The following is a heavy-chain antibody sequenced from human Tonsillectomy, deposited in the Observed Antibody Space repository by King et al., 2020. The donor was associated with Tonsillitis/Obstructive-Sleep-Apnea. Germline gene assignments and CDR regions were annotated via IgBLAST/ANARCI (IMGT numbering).Heavy chain of an antibody. Sequence: VQLVESGGGVVQPGRSLRLSCAASGFTFSSYAIHWVRQAPGKGLEGVAVISYDGSHKYYADSVKGRFTISRDNSKNTLYLQMNSLRTEDTAVYYCARGEGYCRCGSCYFGINFDYWGQGTLVTVSS. D-gene: IGHD2-15*01. CDR2: ISYDGSHK. V-gene: IGHV3-30*01. J-gene: IGHJ4*02. CDR3: ARGEGYCRCGSCYFGINFDY. CDR1: GFTFSSYA.